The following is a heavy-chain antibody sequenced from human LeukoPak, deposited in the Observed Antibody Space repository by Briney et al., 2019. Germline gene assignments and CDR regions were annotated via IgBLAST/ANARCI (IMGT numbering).Heavy chain of an antibody. CDR1: GFTFTSYG. CDR2: ISAYNGNT. Sequence: ASVKVSCKASGFTFTSYGISWVRQAPGQGLEWMGWISAYNGNTNYAQKLQGRVTMTRDTSTSTVYMELSSLRSEDTAVYYCARGWDSSGYYLDYWGQGTLVTVSS. D-gene: IGHD3-22*01. CDR3: ARGWDSSGYYLDY. J-gene: IGHJ4*02. V-gene: IGHV1-18*01.